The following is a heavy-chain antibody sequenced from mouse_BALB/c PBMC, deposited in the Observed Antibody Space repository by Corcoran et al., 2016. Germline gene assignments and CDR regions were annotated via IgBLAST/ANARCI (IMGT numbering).Heavy chain of an antibody. D-gene: IGHD1-1*01. CDR1: GYTFTEYT. V-gene: IGHV1-18*01. CDR2: INPNNGGT. CDR3: ASNVYYYGSSFYWYFDV. J-gene: IGHJ1*01. Sequence: EVQLQQSGPELVKPGASVKISCKTSGYTFTEYTMHWVKQSHGKSLEWIGGINPNNGGTSYNQKFTGKATLTVDKSSSTADMELRSLTSEDSAVYYFASNVYYYGSSFYWYFDVWGAGTTVTVSS.